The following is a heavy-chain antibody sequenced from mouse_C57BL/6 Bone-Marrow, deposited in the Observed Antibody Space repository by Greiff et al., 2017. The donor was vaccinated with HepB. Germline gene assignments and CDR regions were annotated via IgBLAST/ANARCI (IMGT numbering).Heavy chain of an antibody. V-gene: IGHV1-62-2*01. Sequence: QVQLQKPGAELVKPGASVKLSCKASGYTFTEYTIHWVKQRSGQGLEWIGWFYPGSGSIKYNEKFKDKATLTADKSSSTVYMELSRLTSEDSAVYFCARHEEAYYSNYGAMDYWGQGTSVTVSS. D-gene: IGHD2-5*01. J-gene: IGHJ4*01. CDR2: FYPGSGSI. CDR3: ARHEEAYYSNYGAMDY. CDR1: GYTFTEYT.